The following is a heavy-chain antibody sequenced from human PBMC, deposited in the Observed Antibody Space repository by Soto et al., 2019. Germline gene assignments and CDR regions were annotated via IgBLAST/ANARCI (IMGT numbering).Heavy chain of an antibody. D-gene: IGHD6-13*01. J-gene: IGHJ3*02. CDR3: AILVLMCSSCDAFDI. V-gene: IGHV3-11*01. CDR2: ISSSGSTI. Sequence: PGGSLRLSCAASGFTFSDYYMSWIRQAPGKGLEWVSYISSSGSTIYYADSVKGRFTISGDNAKNSLYLQMNSLRAEDTAVYYCAILVLMCSSCDAFDIWGQGTMVTVSS. CDR1: GFTFSDYY.